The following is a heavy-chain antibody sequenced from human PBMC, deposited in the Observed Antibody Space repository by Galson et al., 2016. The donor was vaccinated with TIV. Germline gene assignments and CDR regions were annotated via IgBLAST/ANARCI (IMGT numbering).Heavy chain of an antibody. D-gene: IGHD1-26*01. V-gene: IGHV4-31*03. Sequence: LSLTCNVSGGSISNAGYFWSWIRLHPGKGLEWIGNIYYSGSTYYDPSLKSRVTMSVDKSQNQFSLNLRSVTAADTAVYYCARWADSGSYYDYFQHWGQGTLVTVSS. CDR3: ARWADSGSYYDYFQH. J-gene: IGHJ1*01. CDR2: IYYSGST. CDR1: GGSISNAGYF.